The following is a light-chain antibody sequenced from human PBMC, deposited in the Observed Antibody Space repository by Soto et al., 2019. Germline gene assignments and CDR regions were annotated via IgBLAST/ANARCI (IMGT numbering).Light chain of an antibody. CDR3: QQRSNWPPDMYS. CDR2: GAS. Sequence: EIVMTQSPATLPVSPGERATLSCRASQSVSSNLAWYQQKPGQAPRFLIYGASTRATGIPARFSGSGSGTEFTLTISSLQSEDFAVYYCQQRSNWPPDMYSFGQGTKLEIK. CDR1: QSVSSN. V-gene: IGKV3-15*01. J-gene: IGKJ2*03.